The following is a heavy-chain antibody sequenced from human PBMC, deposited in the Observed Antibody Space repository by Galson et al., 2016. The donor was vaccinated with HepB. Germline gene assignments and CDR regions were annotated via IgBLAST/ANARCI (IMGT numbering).Heavy chain of an antibody. J-gene: IGHJ4*02. CDR1: GGTFNNYA. Sequence: SVKVSCKASGGTFNNYAINWVRQAPGQGLEWMGRIIPILGVANYAQKFQGRVTITADKSTSTAYMDLNSLRSDDTAVYFCARGTTGPAPAYPYFWGQGTLVTVAS. CDR2: IIPILGVA. V-gene: IGHV1-69*04. D-gene: IGHD4-11*01. CDR3: ARGTTGPAPAYPYF.